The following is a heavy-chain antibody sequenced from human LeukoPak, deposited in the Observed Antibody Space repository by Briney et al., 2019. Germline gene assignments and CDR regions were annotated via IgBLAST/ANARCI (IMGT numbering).Heavy chain of an antibody. CDR2: IYSSGST. J-gene: IGHJ6*04. V-gene: IGHV4-4*07. D-gene: IGHD3-10*01. CDR1: GGSISGYY. CDR3: ARDRIGGYASGNYFVV. Sequence: PSETLSLTCTVSGGSISGYYWSWIRQPAGKGLEWIGRIYSSGSTNYHPSLKSRVTMSVDTSKNQFSLKLSSMTAADTAMYFCARDRIGGYASGNYFVVWGKGTTVTVSS.